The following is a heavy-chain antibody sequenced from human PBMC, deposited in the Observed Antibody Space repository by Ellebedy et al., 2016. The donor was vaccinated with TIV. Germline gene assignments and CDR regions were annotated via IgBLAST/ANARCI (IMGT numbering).Heavy chain of an antibody. CDR3: ARETPGWALDY. CDR1: GFTFSSYG. D-gene: IGHD1-26*01. J-gene: IGHJ4*02. V-gene: IGHV3-33*01. CDR2: IWYDGSNK. Sequence: GESLKISXAASGFTFSSYGMHWVRQAPGKGLEWVAVIWYDGSNKYYADSVKGRFTISRDNSKNTLYLQMNSLRAEDTAVYYCARETPGWALDYWGQGTLVTVSS.